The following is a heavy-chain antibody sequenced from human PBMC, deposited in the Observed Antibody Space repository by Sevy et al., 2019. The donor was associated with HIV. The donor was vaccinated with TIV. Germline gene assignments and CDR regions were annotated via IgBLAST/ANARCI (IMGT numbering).Heavy chain of an antibody. Sequence: GGSLRLSCAASGFTFSTYGMHWVRQAPGKGLEWVAVIWFDESNTNYADSVKGRFTISRDIAKNTLHLQMNSLRAEDTAVYYCARDLEFYDYGDYGPAFMPDYWVQGTLVTVSS. J-gene: IGHJ4*02. CDR3: ARDLEFYDYGDYGPAFMPDY. V-gene: IGHV3-33*01. CDR2: IWFDESNT. D-gene: IGHD4-17*01. CDR1: GFTFSTYG.